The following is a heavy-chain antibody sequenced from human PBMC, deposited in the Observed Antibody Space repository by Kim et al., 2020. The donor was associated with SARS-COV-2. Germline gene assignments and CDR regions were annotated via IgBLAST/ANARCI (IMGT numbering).Heavy chain of an antibody. CDR1: GGSISSYY. J-gene: IGHJ6*02. Sequence: SETLSLTCTVSGGSISSYYWSWIRQPPGKGLEWIGYIYYSGSTNYNPSLKSRVTISVDTSKNQFSLKLSSVTAADTAVYYCARYSAGVYYYGMDVWGQGTTVTVSS. CDR3: ARYSAGVYYYGMDV. D-gene: IGHD2-15*01. V-gene: IGHV4-59*13. CDR2: IYYSGST.